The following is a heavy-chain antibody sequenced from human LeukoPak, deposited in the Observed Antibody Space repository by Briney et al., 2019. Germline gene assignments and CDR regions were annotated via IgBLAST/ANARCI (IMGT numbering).Heavy chain of an antibody. J-gene: IGHJ4*02. CDR3: ARLTRGRGFDY. CDR1: GNSIISGDYY. Sequence: MSSETLSLTCTVSGNSIISGDYYWSWIRQPAGQGLEWIGRIYTSGSTTYNPSLKSRVTISGDTSENQFSLRLSSVTAADTAVYYCARLTRGRGFDYWGRGTLVTVSS. D-gene: IGHD1-14*01. CDR2: IYTSGST. V-gene: IGHV4-61*02.